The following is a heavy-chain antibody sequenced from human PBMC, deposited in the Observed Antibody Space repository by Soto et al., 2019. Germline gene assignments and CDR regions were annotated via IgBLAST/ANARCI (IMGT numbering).Heavy chain of an antibody. CDR2: IHYNGRT. D-gene: IGHD5-12*01. Sequence: QLQLRESGPGLVKPSETLSLTCTVSGGSFSSDTYFWAWIRQPPGKGLEWIGNIHYNGRTYYSPSLKSRVTISADTPKNLYSLKLSSVTAADTAVYFCARYVRAYSGYVGHLDSWGQGTLVPVSS. J-gene: IGHJ4*02. V-gene: IGHV4-39*01. CDR3: ARYVRAYSGYVGHLDS. CDR1: GGSFSSDTYF.